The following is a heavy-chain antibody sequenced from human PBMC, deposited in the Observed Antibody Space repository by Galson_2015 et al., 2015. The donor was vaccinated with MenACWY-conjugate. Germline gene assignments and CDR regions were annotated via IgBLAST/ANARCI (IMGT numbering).Heavy chain of an antibody. CDR1: GYTFTNYW. D-gene: IGHD4-23*01. J-gene: IGHJ6*02. CDR3: ARQKGLRWETDMGV. CDR2: IFPIDSDT. Sequence: QSGAEVKKPGESLQISCKASGYTFTNYWIAWVRQMPGKGLEWMGIIFPIDSDTRYSPSFQGQVTISADKSINTAYLQWNSLKASDTAVYFCARQKGLRWETDMGVWGQGTTVIVSS. V-gene: IGHV5-51*01.